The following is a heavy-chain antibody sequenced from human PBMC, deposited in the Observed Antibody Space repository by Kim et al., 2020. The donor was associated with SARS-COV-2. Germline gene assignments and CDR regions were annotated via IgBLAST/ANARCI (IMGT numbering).Heavy chain of an antibody. CDR3: TRSNIAAAGTGFGY. V-gene: IGHV3-49*04. CDR1: GFTFGDYA. D-gene: IGHD6-13*01. Sequence: GGSLRLSCTASGFTFGDYAMSWVRQAPGKGLEWVGFIRSKAYGGTTEYAASVKGRFTISRDDSKSIAYLQMNSLKTEDTAVYYCTRSNIAAAGTGFGYWGQGTLVTVSS. CDR2: IRSKAYGGTT. J-gene: IGHJ4*02.